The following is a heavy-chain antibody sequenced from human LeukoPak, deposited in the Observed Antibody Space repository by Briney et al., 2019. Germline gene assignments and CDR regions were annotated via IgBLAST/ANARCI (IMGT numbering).Heavy chain of an antibody. CDR1: RGSISSGSYY. CDR3: ARKHDYGDSYYMDV. Sequence: SETLSLTCIVYRGSISSGSYYWGWIRQHPGKGLEWIGYIHKTGKTDYNPSLKSRIIISLDTSKNRFSLRLSSVTAADTALYYCARKHDYGDSYYMDVWGKGATVTVSS. D-gene: IGHD4-17*01. CDR2: IHKTGKT. V-gene: IGHV4-31*03. J-gene: IGHJ6*03.